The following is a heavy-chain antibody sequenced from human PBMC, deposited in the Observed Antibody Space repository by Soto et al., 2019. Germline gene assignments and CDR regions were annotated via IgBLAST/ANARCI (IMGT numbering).Heavy chain of an antibody. V-gene: IGHV4-59*01. D-gene: IGHD6-19*01. CDR1: GGSISRYY. Sequence: SETLSLTCTVSGGSISRYYWSWIRQPPGKGLEWIGYLYNAGSTIYNPSLKSRVTISVDMSQNQFSLNLNYVTAADTAVYYCAKVSPSYSTGWYYFDYWGQGTLVTVSS. J-gene: IGHJ4*02. CDR3: AKVSPSYSTGWYYFDY. CDR2: LYNAGST.